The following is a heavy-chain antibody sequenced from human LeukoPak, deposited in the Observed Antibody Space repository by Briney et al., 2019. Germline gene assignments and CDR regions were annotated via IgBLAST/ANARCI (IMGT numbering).Heavy chain of an antibody. CDR1: GFTFSSYS. D-gene: IGHD2-2*01. V-gene: IGHV3-21*01. J-gene: IGHJ4*02. CDR3: ARVPLRYCSSTSCYANDY. CDR2: ISSSSSFI. Sequence: GGSLRLCCAASGFTFSSYSMNWVRQAPGKGLEWVSSISSSSSFIYYADSVKGRFTISRDNAKNSLYLQMNSLRAEDTAVYYCARVPLRYCSSTSCYANDYWGQGTLVTVSS.